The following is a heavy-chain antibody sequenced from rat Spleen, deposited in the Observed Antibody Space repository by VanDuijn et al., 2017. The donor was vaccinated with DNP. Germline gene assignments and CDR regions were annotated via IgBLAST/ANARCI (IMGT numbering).Heavy chain of an antibody. CDR3: ARGSGTYYWYFDF. CDR2: ITRSGGNT. V-gene: IGHV5S13*01. CDR1: GFTFSNYG. J-gene: IGHJ1*01. Sequence: EVQLVGSGGGLVQSGRSLKLSCAASGFTFSNYGMAWVRQAPKKGLEWVTSITRSGGNTYYPDSVKGRFTISRDNAKNTLYLQMNSLRSEDTATYYCARGSGTYYWYFDFWGPGTMVTVSS. D-gene: IGHD5-1*01.